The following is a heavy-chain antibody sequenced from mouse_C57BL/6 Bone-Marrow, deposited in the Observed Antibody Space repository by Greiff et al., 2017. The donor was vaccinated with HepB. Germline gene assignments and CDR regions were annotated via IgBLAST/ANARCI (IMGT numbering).Heavy chain of an antibody. Sequence: DVMLVESGGGLVKPGGSLKLSCAASGFTFSSSAMSWVRQTPEKRLEWVATISDGGSYTYYPDNVKGRFTISRDNAKNNLYLQMSHLKSEDTAMYYCARGGYYDYPYWYFDVWGTGTTVTVSS. CDR2: ISDGGSYT. V-gene: IGHV5-4*03. J-gene: IGHJ1*03. D-gene: IGHD2-4*01. CDR1: GFTFSSSA. CDR3: ARGGYYDYPYWYFDV.